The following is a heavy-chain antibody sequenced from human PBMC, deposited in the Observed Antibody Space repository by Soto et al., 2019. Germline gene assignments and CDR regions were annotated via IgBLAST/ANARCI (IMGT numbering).Heavy chain of an antibody. CDR1: GGSIGTSNW. CDR2: VYRTGST. V-gene: IGHV4-4*02. CDR3: ARHHDS. Sequence: SETLSLTCAVSGGSIGTSNWWSWVRQPPGKGLEWIGEVYRTGSTNYNPSLESRLTISVDKSKNQFSLKLTSVTAADTAVYYCARHHDSWGQGTLVTVSS. J-gene: IGHJ4*02.